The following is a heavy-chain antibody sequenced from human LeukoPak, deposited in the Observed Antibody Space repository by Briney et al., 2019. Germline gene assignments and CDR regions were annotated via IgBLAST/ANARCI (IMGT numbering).Heavy chain of an antibody. D-gene: IGHD2-21*01. CDR1: GVSINDYY. V-gene: IGHV4-59*01. Sequence: ETLSLTCTVSGVSINDYYWSWIRQPPKKELEWIGYIYYSGTTNYNPSLKSRVTISVDSSKNQFSLKLSSVTAADTAVYYCARGLIAAREYYFDYWGQGTLVTVSS. CDR2: IYYSGTT. CDR3: ARGLIAAREYYFDY. J-gene: IGHJ4*02.